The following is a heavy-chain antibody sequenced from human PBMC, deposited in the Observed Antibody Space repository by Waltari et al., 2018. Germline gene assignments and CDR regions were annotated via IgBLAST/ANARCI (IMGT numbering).Heavy chain of an antibody. CDR1: GASISSGSYY. V-gene: IGHV4-61*02. CDR2: VNTNGSA. J-gene: IGHJ4*02. CDR3: ASDLGDYFV. Sequence: QVQLQESGPGLVKPSQTLSLICSVSGASISSGSYYWSWIRQPAGEGLEWIGRVNTNGSANYAPSLSSRLTISVDTSNNQISLKLRYVTAADTAVYYCASDLGDYFVWGQGTLVTVSS. D-gene: IGHD4-17*01.